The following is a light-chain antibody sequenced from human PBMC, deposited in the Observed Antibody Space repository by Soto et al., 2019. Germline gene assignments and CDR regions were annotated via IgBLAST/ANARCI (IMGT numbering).Light chain of an antibody. J-gene: IGKJ3*01. CDR1: QSISNY. CDR3: QQSDSTLFS. CDR2: TAS. V-gene: IGKV1-39*01. Sequence: DIQMTQSPSSLSASAGDRVTITCRASQSISNYLSWYQQKPGQAPNLLIYTASTLQSGVPSRFSGSGSGTDFTLTISSLQPEDFATYYCQQSDSTLFSFGPGTKVDIK.